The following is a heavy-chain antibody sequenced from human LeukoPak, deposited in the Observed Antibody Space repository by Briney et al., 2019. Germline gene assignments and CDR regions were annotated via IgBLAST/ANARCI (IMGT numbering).Heavy chain of an antibody. V-gene: IGHV3-30*02. Sequence: PGGSLRLSCAAPGFTFRSYGMHWVRQAPGKGLEMVAFIRYDGSNKYYADSVKGRFTISRDNSKNTLYLQMNSLRAEDTAVYYCARDPYSSGWRGSFDYWGQGTLVTVSS. CDR2: IRYDGSNK. J-gene: IGHJ4*02. D-gene: IGHD6-19*01. CDR3: ARDPYSSGWRGSFDY. CDR1: GFTFRSYG.